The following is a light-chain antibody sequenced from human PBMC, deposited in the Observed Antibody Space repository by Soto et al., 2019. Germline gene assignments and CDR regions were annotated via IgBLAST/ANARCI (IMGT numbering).Light chain of an antibody. CDR1: QSIRYNY. CDR3: QHYGSSPSWT. V-gene: IGKV3-20*01. J-gene: IGKJ1*01. CDR2: DAS. Sequence: EIVLTQSPGTLSLSPGERATLSCRASQSIRYNYLTWYQQKPGQAHRLLIYDASSRATGIPDRFSGSGSGTDFTLTISRLEPDDFAVYYCQHYGSSPSWTFGQGTKVEIK.